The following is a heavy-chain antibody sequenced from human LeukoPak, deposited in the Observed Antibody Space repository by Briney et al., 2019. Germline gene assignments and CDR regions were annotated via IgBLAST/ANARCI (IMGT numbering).Heavy chain of an antibody. J-gene: IGHJ4*02. Sequence: HPGGSLRLSCAASGFTFSSYWMSWVRQAPGKGLEWVANIKQDGSEKYYVDSVKGRFTISRDNAKNSLYLQMNSLSAEDTAVYYCARDSSYYDSSGYYHPDYFDYWGQGTLVTVSS. CDR3: ARDSSYYDSSGYYHPDYFDY. V-gene: IGHV3-7*01. CDR2: IKQDGSEK. D-gene: IGHD3-22*01. CDR1: GFTFSSYW.